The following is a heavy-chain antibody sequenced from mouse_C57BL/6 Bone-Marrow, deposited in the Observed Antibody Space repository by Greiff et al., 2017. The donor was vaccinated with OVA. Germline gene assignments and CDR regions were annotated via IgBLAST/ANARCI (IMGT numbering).Heavy chain of an antibody. J-gene: IGHJ4*01. V-gene: IGHV1-4*01. CDR2: INPSSGYT. CDR3: AREGYGSSSYAMDY. D-gene: IGHD1-1*01. Sequence: VQRVESGAELARPGASVKMSCKASGYTFTSYTMHWVKQRPGQGLEWIGYINPSSGYTKYNQKFKDKATLTADKSSSTAYMQLSSLTSEDSAVYYCAREGYGSSSYAMDYWGQGTSVTVSS. CDR1: GYTFTSYT.